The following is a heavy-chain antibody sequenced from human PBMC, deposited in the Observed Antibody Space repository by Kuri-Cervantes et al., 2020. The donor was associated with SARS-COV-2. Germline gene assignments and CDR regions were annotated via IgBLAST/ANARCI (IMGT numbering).Heavy chain of an antibody. D-gene: IGHD3-3*01. CDR3: ARDSLTIFGAARGSRPYNWFDP. V-gene: IGHV1-69*05. CDR1: GGTFSNHA. J-gene: IGHJ5*02. Sequence: PVKVSCKSSGGTFSNHAISWVRQAPGQGLEWMGGIIPIFGTANYAQKFQGRVTITTDESTSTAYMELSSLRSDDTAVYYCARDSLTIFGAARGSRPYNWFDPWGQGTLVTVSS. CDR2: IIPIFGTA.